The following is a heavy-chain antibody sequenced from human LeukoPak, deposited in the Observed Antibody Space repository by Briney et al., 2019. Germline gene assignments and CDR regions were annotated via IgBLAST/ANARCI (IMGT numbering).Heavy chain of an antibody. D-gene: IGHD3-10*01. Sequence: GGSLRLSCAASGFTFSSYWMSWVRQAPGKGLEWVANIKQDGSEKYYVDSVKGRFTISRDNAKNSLYLQMNSLRAEDTAVYYCARVVRGVNYYYYYYMDVWGKGTTVTISS. J-gene: IGHJ6*03. V-gene: IGHV3-7*01. CDR1: GFTFSSYW. CDR2: IKQDGSEK. CDR3: ARVVRGVNYYYYYYMDV.